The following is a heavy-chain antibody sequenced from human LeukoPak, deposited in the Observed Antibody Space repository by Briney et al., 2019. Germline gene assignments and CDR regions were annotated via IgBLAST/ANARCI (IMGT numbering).Heavy chain of an antibody. CDR2: ISWNSGSI. CDR1: GFTFSSYG. Sequence: GGSLRLSCAASGFTFSSYGMHWVRQAPGKGLEGVSGISWNSGSIGYADSVKGRFTISRDNAKNSLYLQMNSLRAEDTALYYCAKDSVKGEVKVRGVIMGYYGMDVWGQGTTVTVSS. CDR3: AKDSVKGEVKVRGVIMGYYGMDV. V-gene: IGHV3-9*01. J-gene: IGHJ6*02. D-gene: IGHD3-10*01.